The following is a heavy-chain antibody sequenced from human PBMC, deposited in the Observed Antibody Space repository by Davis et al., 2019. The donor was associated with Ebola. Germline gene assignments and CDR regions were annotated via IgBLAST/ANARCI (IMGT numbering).Heavy chain of an antibody. CDR1: GFIFRTYV. J-gene: IGHJ4*02. CDR3: ASITMVRGVQ. Sequence: PGGSLRLSCETSGFIFRTYVMSWVRQAPGKGLEWVSTFGTGGDTYYADSVKGRFAISRDNSRGTLYLQMNSLRAEDTAVYYCASITMVRGVQWGQGTLVTVSS. CDR2: FGTGGDT. D-gene: IGHD3-10*01. V-gene: IGHV3-23*01.